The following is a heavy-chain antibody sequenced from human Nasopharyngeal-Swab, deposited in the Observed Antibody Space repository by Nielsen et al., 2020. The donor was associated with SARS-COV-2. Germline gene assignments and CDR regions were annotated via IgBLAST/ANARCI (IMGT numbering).Heavy chain of an antibody. V-gene: IGHV3-23*01. Sequence: GVLKISGAASGFTFSSYAMSWVRQAPGKGLEWVSAISGSGGSTYYADSVKGRFTISRDNSKNTLYLQMNSLRAEDTAVYYCAKDAVTGEVDYWGQGTLVTVSS. D-gene: IGHD7-27*01. CDR1: GFTFSSYA. J-gene: IGHJ4*02. CDR3: AKDAVTGEVDY. CDR2: ISGSGGST.